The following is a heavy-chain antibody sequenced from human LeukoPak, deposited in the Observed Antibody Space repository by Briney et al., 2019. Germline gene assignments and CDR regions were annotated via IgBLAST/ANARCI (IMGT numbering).Heavy chain of an antibody. CDR1: AGSISTYY. Sequence: NPSETLSLTCTVSAGSISTYYWSWIRQSPGKGLEWIGYVDYTGSTIYNPSVKSRVTISVDRSRNQFFLRLKSVTAADTAVYYCARQGFTGAWSYWLDYWGQGILVTDSS. V-gene: IGHV4-59*08. J-gene: IGHJ4*02. CDR3: ARQGFTGAWSYWLDY. D-gene: IGHD6-19*01. CDR2: VDYTGST.